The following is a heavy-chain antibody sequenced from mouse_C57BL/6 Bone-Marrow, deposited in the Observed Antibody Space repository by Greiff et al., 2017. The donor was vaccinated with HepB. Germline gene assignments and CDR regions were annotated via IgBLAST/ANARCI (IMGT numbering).Heavy chain of an antibody. CDR3: ARSGGMVTGDY. J-gene: IGHJ2*01. D-gene: IGHD2-2*01. V-gene: IGHV1-82*01. Sequence: QVQLQQSGPELVKPGASVKISCKASGYAFSSSWMNWVKQRPGKGLEWIGRIYPGDGDTNYNGKFKGKATLTADKSSSTAYMQLSSLTSEDSAVYCCARSGGMVTGDYWGQGTTLTVSS. CDR2: IYPGDGDT. CDR1: GYAFSSSW.